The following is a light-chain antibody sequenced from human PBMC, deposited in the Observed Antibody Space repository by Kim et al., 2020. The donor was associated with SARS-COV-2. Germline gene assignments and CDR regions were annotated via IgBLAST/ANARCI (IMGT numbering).Light chain of an antibody. CDR1: QSISSY. CDR3: QQSYSIPRT. CDR2: AAS. Sequence: ASVGDRVTITCRASQSISSYLNWYQQKPGKAPKRLIYAASSLQSGVPSRFSGSESGTDFTLTISSLQPEDFATYYCQQSYSIPRTFGHGTKVDIK. J-gene: IGKJ1*01. V-gene: IGKV1-39*01.